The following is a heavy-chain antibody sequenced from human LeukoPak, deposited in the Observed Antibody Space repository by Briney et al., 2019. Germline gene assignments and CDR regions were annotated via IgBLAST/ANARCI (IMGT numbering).Heavy chain of an antibody. Sequence: GGSQRLSCAASGFTFSSYWMSRVRQAPGKGLEWVANIKQDGSEKYYVDSVKGRFTISRDNAKNSLYLQMNSLRAEDTAVYYCARRIAVAGLGVYYGMDVWGKGTAVTVSS. CDR1: GFTFSSYW. CDR3: ARRIAVAGLGVYYGMDV. CDR2: IKQDGSEK. J-gene: IGHJ6*04. D-gene: IGHD6-19*01. V-gene: IGHV3-7*01.